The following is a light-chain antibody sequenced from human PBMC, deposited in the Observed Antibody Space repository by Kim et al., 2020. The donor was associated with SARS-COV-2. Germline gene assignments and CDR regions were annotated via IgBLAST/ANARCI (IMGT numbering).Light chain of an antibody. CDR3: GADHGSGSNFVWV. CDR1: SGYSKYK. CDR2: VGPGGIVG. Sequence: CTLGSGYSKYKVGWYQQRPGKGPRFVMRVGPGGIVGSKGDGIPDRFSVLGSGLNRYLTIKNIQEEDESDYHCGADHGSGSNFVWVFGGGTKLTVL. J-gene: IGLJ3*02. V-gene: IGLV9-49*01.